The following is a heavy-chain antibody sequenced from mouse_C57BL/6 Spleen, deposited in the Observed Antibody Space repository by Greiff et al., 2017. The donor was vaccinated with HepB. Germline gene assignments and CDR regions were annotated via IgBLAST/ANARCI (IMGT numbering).Heavy chain of an antibody. CDR2: IDPSDSYT. J-gene: IGHJ2*01. V-gene: IGHV1-69*01. Sequence: QVQLQQPGAELVMPGASVKLSCKASGYTFTSYWMHWVKQRPGQGLEWIGEIDPSDSYTNYNQKFKGKSTLTVDKSSSTAYMQLSSLTSEDSAVYYCARGYGPFDYWGQGTTLTDSS. D-gene: IGHD2-10*02. CDR3: ARGYGPFDY. CDR1: GYTFTSYW.